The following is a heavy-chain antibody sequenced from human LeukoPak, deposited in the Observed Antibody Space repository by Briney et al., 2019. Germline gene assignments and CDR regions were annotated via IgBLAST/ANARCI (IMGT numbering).Heavy chain of an antibody. J-gene: IGHJ3*02. Sequence: TSGTLSLTCAVSGGSISSGDYYWSWIRQPPGKGLEWIGYIYYSGSTYYNPSLKSRVTISVDTSKNQFSLKLSSVTAADTAVYYCARDGSVVVPAAMGAFDIWGQGTKVTVSS. CDR3: ARDGSVVVPAAMGAFDI. CDR1: GGSISSGDYY. D-gene: IGHD2-2*01. V-gene: IGHV4-30-4*08. CDR2: IYYSGST.